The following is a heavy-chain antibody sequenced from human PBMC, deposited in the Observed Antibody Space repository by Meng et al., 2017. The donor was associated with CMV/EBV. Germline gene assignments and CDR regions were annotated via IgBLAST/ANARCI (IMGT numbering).Heavy chain of an antibody. J-gene: IGHJ6*02. CDR1: GFTFSDYY. V-gene: IGHV3-7*01. D-gene: IGHD2-2*01. CDR2: IKQDGSEK. Sequence: LSLTCAASGFTFSDYYMSWIRQAPGKGLEWVANIKQDGSEKYYVDSVKGRFTISRDNAKNSLYLQMNSLRAEDTAVYYCARDCSSTTGGMDVWGQGTTVTVSS. CDR3: ARDCSSTTGGMDV.